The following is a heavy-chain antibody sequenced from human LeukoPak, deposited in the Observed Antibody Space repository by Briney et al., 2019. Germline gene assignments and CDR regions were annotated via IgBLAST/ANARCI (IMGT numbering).Heavy chain of an antibody. Sequence: ASVKVSCKASGYTFTGYYMHWVRQAPGQGLEWMGWINPNSGGTNYAQKFQGRVTMTRDTSVSTAYMELSRLRSDDTAVYYCASNGLATYYYYYMDVWGKGTTVTVSS. CDR3: ASNGLATYYYYYMDV. CDR1: GYTFTGYY. V-gene: IGHV1-2*02. CDR2: INPNSGGT. D-gene: IGHD2-8*01. J-gene: IGHJ6*03.